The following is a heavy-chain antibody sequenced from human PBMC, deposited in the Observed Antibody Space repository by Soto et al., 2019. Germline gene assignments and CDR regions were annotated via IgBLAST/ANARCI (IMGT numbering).Heavy chain of an antibody. CDR2: ISYDGSDK. Sequence: QVQLVESGGGVVQPGRSLRLSCAASGFTFSNFGMHWVRQAPGKGLEWVAFISYDGSDKYSADSVKGRFTISRDNSKNTLYLQMNSPRPEDMAVYYSAQEQDYGDSGDLDYWGQGTLVTVSS. V-gene: IGHV3-30*18. D-gene: IGHD4-17*01. J-gene: IGHJ4*02. CDR1: GFTFSNFG. CDR3: AQEQDYGDSGDLDY.